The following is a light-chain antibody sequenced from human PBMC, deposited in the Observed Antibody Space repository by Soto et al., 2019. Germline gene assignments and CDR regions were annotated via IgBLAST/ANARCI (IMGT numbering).Light chain of an antibody. CDR2: LNSDGSH. Sequence: QSVLTQSPSASASLGASVKLTCTLSSGHSSYAIAWHQQQPEKGPRYLMKLNSDGSHSKGDGIPDRFSGSSSGAERYLAISGLQSEDEADYYCQTWGTGPWVFGGGTQLTVL. V-gene: IGLV4-69*01. J-gene: IGLJ3*02. CDR3: QTWGTGPWV. CDR1: SGHSSYA.